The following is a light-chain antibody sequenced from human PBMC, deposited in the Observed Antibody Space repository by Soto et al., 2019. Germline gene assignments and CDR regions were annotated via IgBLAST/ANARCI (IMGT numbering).Light chain of an antibody. Sequence: DIQMTQSPSSLSASVGDRVTITCRASQSISTYLNWYQQKPGKAPKLLIYAASSLQSGVPLRFSGSGSGTDFTLTISSLQPEDFATYYCQQSYNTLPVTFGGGTKVEIK. CDR3: QQSYNTLPVT. J-gene: IGKJ4*01. V-gene: IGKV1-39*01. CDR1: QSISTY. CDR2: AAS.